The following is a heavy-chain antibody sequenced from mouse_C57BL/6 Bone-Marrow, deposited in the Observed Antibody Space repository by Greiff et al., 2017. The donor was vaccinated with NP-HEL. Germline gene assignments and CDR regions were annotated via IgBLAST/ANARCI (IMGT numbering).Heavy chain of an antibody. CDR2: IHPNSGST. D-gene: IGHD2-4*01. CDR3: ARRGYYDYDGPWFAY. CDR1: GYTFTSYW. J-gene: IGHJ3*01. V-gene: IGHV1-64*01. Sequence: VQLQQPGAELVKPGASVKLSCKASGYTFTSYWMHWVKQRPGQGLEWIGMIHPNSGSTNYNEKFKSKATLTVDKSSSTAYMQLSSLTSEDSAVDYCARRGYYDYDGPWFAYWGQGTLVTVSA.